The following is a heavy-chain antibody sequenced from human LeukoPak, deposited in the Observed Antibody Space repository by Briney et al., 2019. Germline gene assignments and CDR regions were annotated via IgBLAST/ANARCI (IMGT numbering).Heavy chain of an antibody. CDR3: AKDVGYYDSRGNNYNY. J-gene: IGHJ4*02. V-gene: IGHV3-23*01. CDR1: GFTFSSYA. CDR2: ISGSGGST. D-gene: IGHD3-22*01. Sequence: GGSLRLSCAASGFTFSSYAMSWVRQAPGKGLEWVSAISGSGGSTYYADSVKGRFTISRDNSKNTLYLQMNSLRAEDTAVYYCAKDVGYYDSRGNNYNYWGRGTWATVPS.